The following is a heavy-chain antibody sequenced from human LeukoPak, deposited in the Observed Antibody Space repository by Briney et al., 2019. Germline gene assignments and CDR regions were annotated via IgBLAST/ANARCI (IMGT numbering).Heavy chain of an antibody. J-gene: IGHJ4*02. D-gene: IGHD4-17*01. CDR1: GGSFSGYY. CDR2: INHSGST. CDR3: ARVPDYGDYADY. V-gene: IGHV4-34*01. Sequence: SETLSLTCAVYGGSFSGYYWSWIRQPPGQGLEWIGEINHSGSTKCNPSLKSRVTISVDTSKNQFSLKLSSVTAADTAVYYRARVPDYGDYADYWGQGTLVTVSS.